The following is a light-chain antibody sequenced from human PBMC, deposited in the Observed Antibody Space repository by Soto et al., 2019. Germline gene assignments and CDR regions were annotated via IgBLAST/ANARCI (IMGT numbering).Light chain of an antibody. CDR3: QQYGSSPLT. V-gene: IGKV3-20*01. CDR1: QSVSSY. Sequence: EIVLTQSPGTLSLSVGERVTLSCRASQSVSSYLAWYQQTPGQAPRLLIYDTSNRATGTPDRFSGSGSGTDFTLTISRLEPEDFTGYYCQQYGSSPLTFGGGTKVEIK. CDR2: DTS. J-gene: IGKJ4*01.